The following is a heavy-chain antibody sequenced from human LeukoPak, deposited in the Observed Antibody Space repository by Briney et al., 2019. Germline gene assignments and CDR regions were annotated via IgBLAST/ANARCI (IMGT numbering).Heavy chain of an antibody. Sequence: GGSLRLSCAASGFTVSSNYMSWVRQAPGKGLEWVSVIYSGGSTYYADSVKGRFTISRDNAKNSLYLQMNSLRAEDTAVYYCARDRSHQLSRILNYYYYMDVWGKGTTVTVSS. CDR1: GFTVSSNY. V-gene: IGHV3-53*01. D-gene: IGHD2/OR15-2a*01. J-gene: IGHJ6*03. CDR2: IYSGGST. CDR3: ARDRSHQLSRILNYYYYMDV.